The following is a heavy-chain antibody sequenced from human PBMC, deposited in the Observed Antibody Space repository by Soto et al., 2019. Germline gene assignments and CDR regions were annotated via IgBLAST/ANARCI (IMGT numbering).Heavy chain of an antibody. V-gene: IGHV1-69*13. CDR1: GGTFSSYA. Sequence: GASVKVSCKASGGTFSSYAISWVRQAPGQGLEWMGGIIPIFGTANYAQKFQGRVTITADESTSTAYMELSSLRSEDTAVYYCARIGLSYYDSSGYYGMDFWGQGTTVTVSS. J-gene: IGHJ6*02. CDR3: ARIGLSYYDSSGYYGMDF. D-gene: IGHD3-22*01. CDR2: IIPIFGTA.